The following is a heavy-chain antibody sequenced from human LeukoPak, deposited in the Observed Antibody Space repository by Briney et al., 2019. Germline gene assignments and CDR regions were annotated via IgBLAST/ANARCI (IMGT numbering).Heavy chain of an antibody. V-gene: IGHV1-69*05. J-gene: IGHJ5*02. CDR2: IIPIFGTA. D-gene: IGHD3-10*01. CDR1: GGTFSSYA. CDR3: ARKSGVYNWFDP. Sequence: SVKVSCKASGGTFSSYAISLVRQAPGQGLEWMGGIIPIFGTANYAQKFQGRVTITTDESTSTAYMELSSLRSEDTAVYYCARKSGVYNWFDPWGQGTLVTVSS.